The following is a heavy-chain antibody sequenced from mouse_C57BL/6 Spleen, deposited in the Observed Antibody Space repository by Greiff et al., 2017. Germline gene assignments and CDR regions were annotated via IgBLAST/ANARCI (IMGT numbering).Heavy chain of an antibody. J-gene: IGHJ4*01. CDR3: AKNDDYDESYYAMDY. D-gene: IGHD2-4*01. Sequence: VQLQQSGPGLVQPSQSLSITCTVSGFSLTSYGVHWVRQSPGKGLEWLGVIWRGGSTDYNAAFMSRLSITKDNSKSQVFFKMNSLQADDTAIYYCAKNDDYDESYYAMDYWGQGTSVTVSS. V-gene: IGHV2-5*01. CDR1: GFSLTSYG. CDR2: IWRGGST.